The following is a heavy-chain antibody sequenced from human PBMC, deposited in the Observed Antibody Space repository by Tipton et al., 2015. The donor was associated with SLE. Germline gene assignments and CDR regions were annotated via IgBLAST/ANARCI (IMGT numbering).Heavy chain of an antibody. V-gene: IGHV4-34*01. J-gene: IGHJ2*01. D-gene: IGHD2-8*01. CDR3: ARDWANGFDP. CDR1: GGSFSGYY. CDR2: INHSGST. Sequence: TLSLTCAVYGGSFSGYYWSWIRQPPGKGLEWIGEINHSGSTNYNPSHKSRVTISVDTSKNQFSLKLSSVTAADTAVYYCARDWANGFDPWGRGTLVTVSS.